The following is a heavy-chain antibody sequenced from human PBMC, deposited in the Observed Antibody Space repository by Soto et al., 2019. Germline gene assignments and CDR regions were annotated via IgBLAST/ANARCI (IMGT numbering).Heavy chain of an antibody. Sequence: QVQLVQSGAEVKKPGSSVRVSCKAACDAFSFYTINWVRQAPGLGLEWMGRINPILTMSNYAQKFQGRVTFTADKSTRTGYMVLSSLRSEDTAMYFCATSYGSGYRAFDYWGQGALVTVSS. D-gene: IGHD3-10*01. CDR2: INPILTMS. J-gene: IGHJ4*02. V-gene: IGHV1-69*02. CDR1: CDAFSFYT. CDR3: ATSYGSGYRAFDY.